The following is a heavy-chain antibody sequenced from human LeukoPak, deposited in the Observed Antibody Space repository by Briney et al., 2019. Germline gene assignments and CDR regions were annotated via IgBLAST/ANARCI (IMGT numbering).Heavy chain of an antibody. J-gene: IGHJ4*02. CDR3: AKEEWLLAVYFDY. D-gene: IGHD3-3*01. CDR2: ISGSGGST. Sequence: GGSLRLSCAASGFTFSNYAMSWVRQAPGKGLEWVSTISGSGGSTYYADSVKGQFTISRDNSKNRLYLQMNSLRAEGTAVHYCAKEEWLLAVYFDYWGQGTLVTVSS. CDR1: GFTFSNYA. V-gene: IGHV3-23*01.